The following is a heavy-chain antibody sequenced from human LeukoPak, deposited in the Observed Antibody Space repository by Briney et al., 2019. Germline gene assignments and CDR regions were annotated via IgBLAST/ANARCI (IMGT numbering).Heavy chain of an antibody. V-gene: IGHV1-46*01. CDR1: GYTFTSYY. CDR2: INRSGGST. J-gene: IGHJ6*03. CDR3: ARGRSGMENYYYYYYMDV. Sequence: ASVKVSCKASGYTFTSYYMHWVRQAPGQGLEWRGIINRSGGSTSYAQKFQGRVTMTRDTSTSTVYMELSSLRPEDTAVYYCARGRSGMENYYYYYYMDVWGKGTTVTVSS. D-gene: IGHD1-14*01.